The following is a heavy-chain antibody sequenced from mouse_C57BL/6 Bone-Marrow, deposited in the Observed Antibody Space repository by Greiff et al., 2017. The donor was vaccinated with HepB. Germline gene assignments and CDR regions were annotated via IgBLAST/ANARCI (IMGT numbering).Heavy chain of an antibody. Sequence: VQLQQSGAELARPGASVKLSCKASGYTFTSYGISWVKQRTGQGLEWIGEIYPRSGNTYYNEKFKGKATLTADKSSSTAYMELRSLTSEDSAVYFCARRGYGSFDYWGQGTTLTVSS. D-gene: IGHD1-1*01. J-gene: IGHJ2*01. CDR1: GYTFTSYG. CDR2: IYPRSGNT. V-gene: IGHV1-81*01. CDR3: ARRGYGSFDY.